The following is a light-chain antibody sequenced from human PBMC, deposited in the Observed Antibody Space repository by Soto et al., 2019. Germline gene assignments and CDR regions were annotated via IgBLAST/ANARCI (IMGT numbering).Light chain of an antibody. CDR2: DAS. CDR1: QSISSW. Sequence: DIQMTQSPSTLSASVGDRVTITCRASQSISSWLAWYQQNPGKAPKLLIYDASYLERGVPSRFSGSGSGTEFTLTISSLQPDDLATYYCQQYNSFWTFGQGTKVEI. V-gene: IGKV1-5*01. CDR3: QQYNSFWT. J-gene: IGKJ1*01.